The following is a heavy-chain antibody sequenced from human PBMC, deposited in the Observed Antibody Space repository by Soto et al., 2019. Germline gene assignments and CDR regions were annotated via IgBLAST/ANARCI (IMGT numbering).Heavy chain of an antibody. D-gene: IGHD5-12*01. CDR1: GYSFTSYW. Sequence: GESLKISCKGSGYSFTSYWIGWVRQMPGKGLEWMGIIYPGDSDTRYSPSFQGQVTISADKSISTAYPQWSSLKASDTAMYYCARSLSRDGYNLLYWGQGTLVTVSS. CDR3: ARSLSRDGYNLLY. CDR2: IYPGDSDT. V-gene: IGHV5-51*01. J-gene: IGHJ4*02.